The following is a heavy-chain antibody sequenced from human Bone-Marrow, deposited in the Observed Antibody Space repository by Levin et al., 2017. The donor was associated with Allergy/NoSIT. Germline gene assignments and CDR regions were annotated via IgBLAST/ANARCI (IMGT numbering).Heavy chain of an antibody. CDR3: ARDPLYCGGDCYSREYFDY. D-gene: IGHD2-21*02. CDR1: GGSISSSSYY. J-gene: IGHJ4*02. CDR2: IYYSGST. Sequence: PSQTLSLTCTVSGGSISSSSYYWGWIRQPPGKGLEWIGSIYYSGSTYYNPSLKSRVTISVDTSKNQFSLKLSSVTAADTAVYYCARDPLYCGGDCYSREYFDYWGQGTLVTVSS. V-gene: IGHV4-39*07.